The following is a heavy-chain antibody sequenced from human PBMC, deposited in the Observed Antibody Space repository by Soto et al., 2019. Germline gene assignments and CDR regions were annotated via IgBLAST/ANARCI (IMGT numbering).Heavy chain of an antibody. CDR2: IIPIFGTT. D-gene: IGHD6-13*01. V-gene: IGHV1-69*12. CDR1: GGTFSNYA. J-gene: IGHJ4*02. Sequence: QVQLVQSGAEVKKPGSSVKVSCKASGGTFSNYAISWVRQAPGQGLEWMGGIIPIFGTTNYAQRFQGRVTIXAXEXPSTAYMELSRLRSEDTAVYYCARVSSSWYKDYFDYWGQGTLVTVSS. CDR3: ARVSSSWYKDYFDY.